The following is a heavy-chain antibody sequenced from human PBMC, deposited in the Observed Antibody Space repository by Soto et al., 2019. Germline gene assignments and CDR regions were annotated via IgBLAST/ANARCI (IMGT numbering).Heavy chain of an antibody. CDR3: ARDAAIGMNDY. CDR1: GYSLTIYG. J-gene: IGHJ4*02. CDR2: XSAYNXNT. V-gene: IGHV1-18*01. Sequence: XVKVSCKASGYSLTIYGISWVRQATGKGLEWMGWXSAYNXNTKYAQKLQGXVTMTTDTXTSTEYMELRSLRYDDKDVYYCARDAAIGMNDYWGQGTLVTVYS. D-gene: IGHD1-20*01.